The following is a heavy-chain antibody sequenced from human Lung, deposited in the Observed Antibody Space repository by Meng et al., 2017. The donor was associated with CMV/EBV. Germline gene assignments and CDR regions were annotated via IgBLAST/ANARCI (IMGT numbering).Heavy chain of an antibody. D-gene: IGHD3-3*01. Sequence: CSSYPFSRIRQTPGQGLECMGGIIPLLLIRDYAQKFQGRLTITADKSTDTAYMELSSLRSEGTAVYYCAIWREARTEAPFWSGPFDYWGQGTLVTVSS. J-gene: IGHJ4*02. CDR1: CSSYP. CDR2: IIPLLLIR. CDR3: AIWREARTEAPFWSGPFDY. V-gene: IGHV1-69*10.